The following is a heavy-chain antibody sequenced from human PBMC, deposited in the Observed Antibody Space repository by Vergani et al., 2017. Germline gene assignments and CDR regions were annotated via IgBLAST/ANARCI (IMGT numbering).Heavy chain of an antibody. Sequence: QVQLVESGGGVVQPGRSLRLSCAASGFTFSSYGMHWVRPAPGKGLEWVAVIWYDGSNKYYADSVKGRFTISRDNSKNTLYLQMNSLRAEGTAVYYWAKDQYGSSAIDYWGQGTLVTVSS. D-gene: IGHD6-6*01. J-gene: IGHJ4*02. CDR3: AKDQYGSSAIDY. CDR1: GFTFSSYG. V-gene: IGHV3-33*06. CDR2: IWYDGSNK.